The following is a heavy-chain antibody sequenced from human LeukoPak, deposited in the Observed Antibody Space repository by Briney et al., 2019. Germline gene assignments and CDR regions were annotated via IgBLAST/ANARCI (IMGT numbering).Heavy chain of an antibody. D-gene: IGHD3-10*01. CDR1: GFTFSDYY. Sequence: PGGSLRLSCAASGFTFSDYYMSWIRQAPGKGLEWVSSISSTSSYIYYADSVKGRFTISRDNAKNSLYLQMNSLRAEDTAVYYCARALWSGPVYYGMDVWGQGTTVTVSS. CDR2: ISSTSSYI. CDR3: ARALWSGPVYYGMDV. V-gene: IGHV3-11*06. J-gene: IGHJ6*02.